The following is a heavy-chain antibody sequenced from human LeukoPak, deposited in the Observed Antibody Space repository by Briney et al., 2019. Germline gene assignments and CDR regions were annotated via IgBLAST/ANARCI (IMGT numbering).Heavy chain of an antibody. V-gene: IGHV3-48*04. Sequence: GGSLRLSCAASGFTFNTYGMNWVRQAPGKGLEWIAFISYSTRTTYYSDSVEGRFTVSRDNAKNSLYLQMSSLRAEDTAVYYCARESSSSWYYFDYWGQGTLVTVSS. D-gene: IGHD6-13*01. CDR2: ISYSTRTT. CDR1: GFTFNTYG. J-gene: IGHJ4*02. CDR3: ARESSSSWYYFDY.